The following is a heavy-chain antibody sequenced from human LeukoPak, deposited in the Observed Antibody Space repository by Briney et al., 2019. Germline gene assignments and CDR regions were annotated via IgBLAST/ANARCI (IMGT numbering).Heavy chain of an antibody. Sequence: ASVTVSFKSSVYTFTSYDINWVGQATGQGLEWMGWMNPNSGSTGYAQKFQGRVTITRNTSISTAYMELSGLRSEDTAVYYCARGRSTGYPYYFEYWGQGTLVTVSS. V-gene: IGHV1-8*03. J-gene: IGHJ4*02. CDR2: MNPNSGST. CDR3: ARGRSTGYPYYFEY. CDR1: VYTFTSYD. D-gene: IGHD5-12*01.